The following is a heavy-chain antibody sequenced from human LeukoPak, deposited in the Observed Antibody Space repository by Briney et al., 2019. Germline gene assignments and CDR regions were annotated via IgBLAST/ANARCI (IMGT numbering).Heavy chain of an antibody. V-gene: IGHV4-39*01. Sequence: SEALSLTCTVSGGSISSRSYYWGWIRQPPGKGLEWIGSIYYSGSTYYNPSLKSRVTISVDTSKNQFSLKLSSVTAADTAVYYCAGRTGPGRGYSYFDYWGQGTLVAGSS. CDR1: GGSISSRSYY. D-gene: IGHD5-18*01. CDR3: AGRTGPGRGYSYFDY. J-gene: IGHJ4*02. CDR2: IYYSGST.